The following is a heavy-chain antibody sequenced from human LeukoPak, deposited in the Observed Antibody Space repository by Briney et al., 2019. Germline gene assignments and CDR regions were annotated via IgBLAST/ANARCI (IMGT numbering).Heavy chain of an antibody. CDR1: GFTVSGNY. Sequence: PGGSLRLSCAASGFTVSGNYMTWVRQAPGKGLEWVSVTYSDGSRSYADSVKDRFTISIEISKNTSFLQMNNLRAEDTAVYSCAREVQGSGLPGLSRYYYMDVWGKGTTVTVSS. CDR3: AREVQGSGLPGLSRYYYMDV. J-gene: IGHJ6*03. V-gene: IGHV3-66*01. CDR2: TYSDGSR. D-gene: IGHD3-10*01.